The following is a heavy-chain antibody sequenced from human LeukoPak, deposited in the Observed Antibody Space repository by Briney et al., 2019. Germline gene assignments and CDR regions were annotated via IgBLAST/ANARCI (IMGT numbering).Heavy chain of an antibody. V-gene: IGHV5-10-1*01. Sequence: GGSLRLSCAASKFTFSDYSMSWVRQMPGKGLEWMGRIDPSDSQTYYSPSFQGHVTISADESINTAYVQWSSLRASDTAVYYCARESRGWYFDLWGRGTLVTVSS. J-gene: IGHJ2*01. D-gene: IGHD3-10*01. CDR2: IDPSDSQT. CDR1: KFTFSDYS. CDR3: ARESRGWYFDL.